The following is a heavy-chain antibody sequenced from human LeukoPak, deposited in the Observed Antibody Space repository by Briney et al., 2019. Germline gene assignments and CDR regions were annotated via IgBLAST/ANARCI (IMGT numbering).Heavy chain of an antibody. V-gene: IGHV3-48*03. J-gene: IGHJ4*02. CDR3: ARDRVSGSYYD. CDR2: ISSSGSTI. Sequence: GGSLRLSCAASGFTFSSYEMNWVRQAPGKGLEWVSYISSSGSTIYYADSVKGRFTISRDNAKNSLYLQMNSLRAEDTAVYYCARDRVSGSYYDWGQGTLVTVSS. CDR1: GFTFSSYE. D-gene: IGHD1-26*01.